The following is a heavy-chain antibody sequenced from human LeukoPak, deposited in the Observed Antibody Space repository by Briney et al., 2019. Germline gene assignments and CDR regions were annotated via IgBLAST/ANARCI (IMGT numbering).Heavy chain of an antibody. D-gene: IGHD5-18*01. V-gene: IGHV1-69*10. J-gene: IGHJ3*02. Sequence: GASVKVSCKASGGTFSSYSISWVRQAPGQGLEWMGGINPIIGIANYAQKFQGRVTITADKSTSTAYMELSSLRSEDTAVYYYARSLAVVWIQLWLHAFDIWGQGTMVTVSS. CDR1: GGTFSSYS. CDR3: ARSLAVVWIQLWLHAFDI. CDR2: INPIIGIA.